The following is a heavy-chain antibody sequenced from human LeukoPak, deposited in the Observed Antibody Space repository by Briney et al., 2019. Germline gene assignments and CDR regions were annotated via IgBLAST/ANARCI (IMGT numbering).Heavy chain of an antibody. CDR1: GYTLTELS. J-gene: IGHJ4*02. Sequence: ASVKVSCKVSGYTLTELSMHWVRQAPGKGLEWMGGSDPEDGETIYAQKFQGRVTMTEDTSTDTAYMELSSLRSEDTAVYYCATESGYDYRLDYWGQGTLVTVSS. CDR3: ATESGYDYRLDY. CDR2: SDPEDGET. D-gene: IGHD5-12*01. V-gene: IGHV1-24*01.